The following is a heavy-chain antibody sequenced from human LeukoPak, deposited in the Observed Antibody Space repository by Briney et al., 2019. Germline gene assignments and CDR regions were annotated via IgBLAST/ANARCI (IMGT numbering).Heavy chain of an antibody. Sequence: ASVKVSCKTSGYNFATYGFCWVRQAPGDGLEWMGWISANTGKTSYAQKFQDRVTMTTDTSTTTAYMELRNLRLDDTAVYFCAKAAGDRMDYWGQGTLVTVSS. D-gene: IGHD6-13*01. CDR1: GYNFATYG. CDR3: AKAAGDRMDY. CDR2: ISANTGKT. J-gene: IGHJ4*02. V-gene: IGHV1-18*01.